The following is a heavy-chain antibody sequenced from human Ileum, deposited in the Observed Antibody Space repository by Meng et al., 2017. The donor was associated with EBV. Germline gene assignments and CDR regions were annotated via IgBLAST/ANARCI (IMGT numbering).Heavy chain of an antibody. CDR2: VYHDGAT. V-gene: IGHV4-4*02. J-gene: IGHJ4*02. CDR3: ARSSPIVRGLDY. D-gene: IGHD3-10*01. Sequence: AQLQESGPGLVKPSGTLSLTCAGSGDSVSGSDWWSWVRQPPGKGLEWIGEVYHDGATNYHPSLKSRVTISLDKSKNEVNLHLNSLTAADTAVYFCARSSPIVRGLDYWGQGTLVTVSS. CDR1: GDSVSGSDW.